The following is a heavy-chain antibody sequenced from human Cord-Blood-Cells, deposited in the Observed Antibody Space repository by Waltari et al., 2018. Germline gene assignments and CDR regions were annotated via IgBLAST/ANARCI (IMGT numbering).Heavy chain of an antibody. V-gene: IGHV4-59*01. D-gene: IGHD3-22*01. CDR1: GGSISSYY. CDR3: ASQYYYDSSGYFWFDP. J-gene: IGHJ5*02. Sequence: QVQLQESGPGLVKPSETLSLTCTVSGGSISSYYWSWNRQPPGKGLEWIGYIYYSGSTNYNPSLKSRVTISVDTSKNQFSLKLSSVTAADTAVYYCASQYYYDSSGYFWFDPWGQGTLVTVSS. CDR2: IYYSGST.